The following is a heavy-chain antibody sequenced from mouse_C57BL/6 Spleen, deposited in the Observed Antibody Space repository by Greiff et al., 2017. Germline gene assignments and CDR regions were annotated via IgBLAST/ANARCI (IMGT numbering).Heavy chain of an antibody. CDR1: GFTFSNYW. V-gene: IGHV6-3*01. CDR2: IRLKSDNYAT. J-gene: IGHJ2*01. CDR3: TEGSNYDY. Sequence: EVMLVESGGGLVQPGGSMKLSCVASGFTFSNYWMNWVRQSSEKGLEWVAQIRLKSDNYATHYAVSVKGRFTISRDDSKSSVSLQMNNLRAEDTGIYYCTEGSNYDYWGQGTTLTVSS. D-gene: IGHD2-5*01.